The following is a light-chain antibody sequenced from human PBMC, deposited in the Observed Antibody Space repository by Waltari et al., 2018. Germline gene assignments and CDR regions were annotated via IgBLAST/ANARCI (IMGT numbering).Light chain of an antibody. J-gene: IGKJ2*03. CDR1: QSLSNL. V-gene: IGKV3-11*01. CDR3: QHRIDSFS. Sequence: EIVLTQSPATLSLSPGERATLSCRASQSLSNLLAWYQQKPGQAPRLLIYDASNRATDTPARFSGSGSVTDVTLTISSLEPEDFAVYYWQHRIDSFSFGQGTKLQIK. CDR2: DAS.